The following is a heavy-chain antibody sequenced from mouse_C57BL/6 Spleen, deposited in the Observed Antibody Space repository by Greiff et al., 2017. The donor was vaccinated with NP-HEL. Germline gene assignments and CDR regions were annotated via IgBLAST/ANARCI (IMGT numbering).Heavy chain of an antibody. CDR2: IDPSDSYT. J-gene: IGHJ1*03. D-gene: IGHD1-1*01. CDR1: GYTFTSYW. V-gene: IGHV1-50*01. Sequence: VQLQQPGAELVKPGASVKLSCKASGYTFTSYWMQWVKQRPGQGLEWIGEIDPSDSYTNYNQKFKGKATLTVDTSSSTAYMQLSSLTSEDSAVYYCARGMTYYYGSSYWYFDVWGTGTTVTVSS. CDR3: ARGMTYYYGSSYWYFDV.